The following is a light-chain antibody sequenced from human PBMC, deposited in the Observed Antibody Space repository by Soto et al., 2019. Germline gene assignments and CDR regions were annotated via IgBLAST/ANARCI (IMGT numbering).Light chain of an antibody. V-gene: IGKV4-1*01. Sequence: DIVMTQSPDSLAVSLGERATINCKSSQSVLYSSNNKNYLAWYQQKPGQPPKLLIYWASTRESGVPDRFSGSGSATDFTLTISSLQAVDVAVYYCQQYYSTPVTFGQGTQLEIK. CDR2: WAS. J-gene: IGKJ2*01. CDR3: QQYYSTPVT. CDR1: QSVLYSSNNKNY.